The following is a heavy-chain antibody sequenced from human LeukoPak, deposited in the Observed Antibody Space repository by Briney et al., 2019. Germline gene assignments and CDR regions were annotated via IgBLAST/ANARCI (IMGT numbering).Heavy chain of an antibody. J-gene: IGHJ4*02. CDR1: GFTFSGYA. CDR3: AKDGERYFDWFSGHN. Sequence: GGSLRLSCAASGFTFSGYAMSWVRQAPGKGLEWVSAISGSGGSTYYADSVKGRFTISRDNSKNTLYLQMNSLRAEDTAVYYCAKDGERYFDWFSGHNWGQGTLVTVSS. V-gene: IGHV3-23*01. CDR2: ISGSGGST. D-gene: IGHD3-9*01.